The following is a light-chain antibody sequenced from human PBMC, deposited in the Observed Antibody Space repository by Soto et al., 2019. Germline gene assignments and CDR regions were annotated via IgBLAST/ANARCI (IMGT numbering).Light chain of an antibody. Sequence: DIQMTQSPSSLSASVGDRVTITCRASERMSGWLAWYQQKPGKAPKLLIYKSSILENGVPSRFSGGGSGTEFTLTISSLQPDDFATYYCQQYGAFGQGTKVDIK. CDR2: KSS. CDR3: QQYGA. CDR1: ERMSGW. V-gene: IGKV1-5*03. J-gene: IGKJ1*01.